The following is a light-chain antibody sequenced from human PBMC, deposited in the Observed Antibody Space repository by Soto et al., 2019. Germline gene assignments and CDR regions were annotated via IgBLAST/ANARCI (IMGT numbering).Light chain of an antibody. Sequence: EIVMTQSPATLSVSPGETATLSCRTSQSVGSAVAWYQHKPGQAPRLVIVAASIKTTGVPGRFSGGGSGADFTLTISSLQSEDFAVYCCQQYKNWPPLTFGGGTTVEIK. CDR2: AAS. CDR3: QQYKNWPPLT. CDR1: QSVGSA. J-gene: IGKJ4*01. V-gene: IGKV3-15*01.